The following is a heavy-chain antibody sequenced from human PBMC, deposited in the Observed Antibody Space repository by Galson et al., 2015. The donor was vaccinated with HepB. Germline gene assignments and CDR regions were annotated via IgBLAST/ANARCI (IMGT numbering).Heavy chain of an antibody. V-gene: IGHV3-74*01. CDR1: GFSVSDHW. J-gene: IGHJ6*03. D-gene: IGHD3-3*01. CDR3: ARDGDYYYLDV. CDR2: SNRDGSSS. Sequence: LRLSCAASGFSVSDHWMHWVRQAPGKGLQWVSRSNRDGSSSSYADSVKGRFTISRDHARNTLYLHMSSLKAEDTAVYYCARDGDYYYLDVWGKGTTVTVSS.